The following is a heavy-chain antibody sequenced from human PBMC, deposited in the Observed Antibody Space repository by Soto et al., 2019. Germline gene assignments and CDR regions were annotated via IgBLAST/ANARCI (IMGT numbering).Heavy chain of an antibody. J-gene: IGHJ4*02. D-gene: IGHD1-26*01. CDR1: GYIFIHCF. Sequence: QVQLVQSGAEMKQPGASVKLSCQASGYIFIHCFMHWVRQAPGQGLEWMGGINPSSGTTTYAQKFQGRVTVTRDTSTSTVYMELSSLGSGDTAMYYCAGSLGENTSLFDYWGQGSLVTVSA. V-gene: IGHV1-46*01. CDR3: AGSLGENTSLFDY. CDR2: INPSSGTT.